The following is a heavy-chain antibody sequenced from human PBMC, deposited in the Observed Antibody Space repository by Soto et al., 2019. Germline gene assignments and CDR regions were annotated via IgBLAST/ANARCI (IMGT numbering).Heavy chain of an antibody. CDR2: IYPGDSDS. Sequence: GESLKISCKASGYSFTYYWIGWVRQMPGKGLEWIGIIYPGDSDSRYSPSFQGQVTISADRSISTAYLQWSSLKASDTAMYYCGRLHSSDGLSIWGQGTKVTVSS. CDR3: GRLHSSDGLSI. J-gene: IGHJ6*02. D-gene: IGHD6-6*01. CDR1: GYSFTYYW. V-gene: IGHV5-51*01.